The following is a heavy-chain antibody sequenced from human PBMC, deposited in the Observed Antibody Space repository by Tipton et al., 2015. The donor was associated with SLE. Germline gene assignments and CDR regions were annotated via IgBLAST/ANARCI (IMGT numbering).Heavy chain of an antibody. CDR3: ARDLLRGYFDL. V-gene: IGHV3-7*01. Sequence: SLRLSCAASGFTFSNAWMSWVRQAPGKGLEWVANIRQDGSEKYYVDSVKGRFTISRDNAKNSLYLQMNSLRAEDTAVYYCARDLLRGYFDLWGRGTLVTVSS. CDR2: IRQDGSEK. J-gene: IGHJ2*01. D-gene: IGHD3-10*01. CDR1: GFTFSNAW.